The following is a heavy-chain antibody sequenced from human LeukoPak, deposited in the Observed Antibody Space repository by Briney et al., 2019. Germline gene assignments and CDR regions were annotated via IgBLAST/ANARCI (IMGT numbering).Heavy chain of an antibody. Sequence: PGGSLRLSCAASGFTFSSYAMNGVRQAPGKGLEWVSSISGGGGSTYYADSVKGRFTISRDNSKNTLYLKMNSLRAEDTAVYYCANGRDYSFDTSGFFLSPIDFWGQGTLVTVSS. CDR1: GFTFSSYA. J-gene: IGHJ4*02. D-gene: IGHD3-22*01. V-gene: IGHV3-23*01. CDR2: ISGGGGST. CDR3: ANGRDYSFDTSGFFLSPIDF.